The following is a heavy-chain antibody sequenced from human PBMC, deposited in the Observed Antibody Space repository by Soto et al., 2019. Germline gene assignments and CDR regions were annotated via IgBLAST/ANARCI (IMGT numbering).Heavy chain of an antibody. Sequence: EVPLLESGGGLVQPGGSLRLSCAASGFTFANYVMSWVRQAPGKGLEWVSIITPGSGDGTYYVDSVKGRFTISRDNSKNTLYLQMDSLRAEDTAVYYCAKGTTGWLKEGGYWGQGTLVTVSS. CDR3: AKGTTGWLKEGGY. V-gene: IGHV3-23*01. D-gene: IGHD2-2*01. CDR2: ITPGSGDGT. CDR1: GFTFANYV. J-gene: IGHJ4*02.